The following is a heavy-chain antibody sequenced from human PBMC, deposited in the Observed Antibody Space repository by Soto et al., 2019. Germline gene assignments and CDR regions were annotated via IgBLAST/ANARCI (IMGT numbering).Heavy chain of an antibody. CDR3: ARSPRSRSWSGGSCYSNWFDP. V-gene: IGHV4-31*03. J-gene: IGHJ5*02. CDR2: IYYSGST. D-gene: IGHD2-15*01. CDR1: GGSISSGGYY. Sequence: SETLSLTCTVSGGSISSGGYYWSWIRQHPGKGLEWIGYIYYSGSTYYNPSLKSRVTISVDTSKNQFSLKLSSVTAADTAVYYCARSPRSRSWSGGSCYSNWFDPWGQGTLVTVSS.